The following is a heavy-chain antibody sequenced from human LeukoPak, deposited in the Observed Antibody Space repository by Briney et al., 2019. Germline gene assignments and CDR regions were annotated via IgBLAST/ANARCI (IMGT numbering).Heavy chain of an antibody. D-gene: IGHD4-17*01. CDR1: GFTFSSYG. CDR2: ISYDGSNK. J-gene: IGHJ4*02. CDR3: AKPLATVTTCY. V-gene: IGHV3-30*18. Sequence: HPGRSLRLSCAASGFTFSSYGMHWVRQAPGKGLEWVAVISYDGSNKYYADSAKGRFTISRDNSKNTLYLQMNSLRAEDTAVYYCAKPLATVTTCYWGQGTLVTVSS.